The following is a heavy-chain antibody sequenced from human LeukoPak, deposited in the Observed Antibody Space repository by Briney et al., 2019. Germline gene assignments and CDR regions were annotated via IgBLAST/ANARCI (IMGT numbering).Heavy chain of an antibody. CDR1: GYTFTIYY. CDR3: ARGGSSWHGGY. D-gene: IGHD6-13*01. CDR2: INPSGGST. Sequence: ASVNVSFKASGYTFTIYYMHWVRQAPGQGLEWMGIINPSGGSTSYAQKFQGRVTMTRDTSTSTVYMELSSLRSEDTAVYYCARGGSSWHGGYWGQGTLVTVSS. J-gene: IGHJ4*02. V-gene: IGHV1-46*01.